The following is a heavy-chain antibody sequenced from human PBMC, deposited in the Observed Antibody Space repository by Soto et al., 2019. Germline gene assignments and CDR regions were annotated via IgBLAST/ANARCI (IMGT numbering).Heavy chain of an antibody. CDR1: GYSFTIDW. J-gene: IGHJ6*02. V-gene: IGHV5-51*01. CDR3: ARQGTGTTSYYYYYYGMDV. D-gene: IGHD1-1*01. Sequence: GESLKISCNGSGYSFTIDWIGLVLQMPGKGLEWMGIIYPGDSDTRYSPSFQGQVTISADKSISTAYLQWSSLKASDTAMYYCARQGTGTTSYYYYYYGMDVWGQGTTVTVSS. CDR2: IYPGDSDT.